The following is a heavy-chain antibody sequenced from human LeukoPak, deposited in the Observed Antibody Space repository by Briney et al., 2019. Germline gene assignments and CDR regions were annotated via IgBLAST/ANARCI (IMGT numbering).Heavy chain of an antibody. V-gene: IGHV4-61*01. Sequence: SETLSLTCTVTGGSVSSGSYYWSWIRQPPGKGLEYIGYIYYSGSTNYNPSLKSRATISVDRSKNQFSLKLSSVTAADTAVYYCARGEPNYYGSGSPFDYWGQGTLVTVSS. CDR2: IYYSGST. CDR3: ARGEPNYYGSGSPFDY. D-gene: IGHD3-10*01. CDR1: GGSVSSGSYY. J-gene: IGHJ4*02.